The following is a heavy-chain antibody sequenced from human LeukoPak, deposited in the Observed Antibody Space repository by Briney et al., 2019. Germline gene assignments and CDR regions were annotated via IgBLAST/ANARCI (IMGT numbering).Heavy chain of an antibody. CDR2: IIPIFGTA. Sequence: GASVKVSCKASGGTFSSYAISWVRQAPGQGLEWMGGIIPIFGTANYAQKFQGRVTITADKSTSTAYMELSSLRSEDTAVYYCASHSNQDAFDIWGQGTMVTVSS. V-gene: IGHV1-69*06. D-gene: IGHD4-11*01. J-gene: IGHJ3*02. CDR1: GGTFSSYA. CDR3: ASHSNQDAFDI.